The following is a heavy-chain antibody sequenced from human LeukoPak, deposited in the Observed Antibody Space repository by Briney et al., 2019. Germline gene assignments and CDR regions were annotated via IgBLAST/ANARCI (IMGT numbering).Heavy chain of an antibody. D-gene: IGHD1-26*01. CDR1: VFTLSTNP. V-gene: IGHV3-23*01. CDR2: ISGSGAST. J-gene: IGHJ4*02. Sequence: GGSMRLSCLTSVFTLSTNPISRVRQAPWKGLEWISDISGSGASTYYADSVKGRFTISRDDSRNTLYLQMNSLRGDNTAVYYCAKDVGKWESLHFFDYWGQGTLVTVSS. CDR3: AKDVGKWESLHFFDY.